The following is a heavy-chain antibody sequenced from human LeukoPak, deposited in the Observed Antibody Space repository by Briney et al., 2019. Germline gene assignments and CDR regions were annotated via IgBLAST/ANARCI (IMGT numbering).Heavy chain of an antibody. CDR1: GGTFSSYA. CDR2: IIPILGIA. J-gene: IGHJ6*02. Sequence: GASVKVSCKASGGTFSSYAISWVRRAPGQGLEWMGRIIPILGIANYAQKFQGRVTITADKSTSTAYMELSSLRSEDTAVYYCARDRTNADYYYYCMDVWGQGTTVTVSS. D-gene: IGHD2-8*01. V-gene: IGHV1-69*04. CDR3: ARDRTNADYYYYCMDV.